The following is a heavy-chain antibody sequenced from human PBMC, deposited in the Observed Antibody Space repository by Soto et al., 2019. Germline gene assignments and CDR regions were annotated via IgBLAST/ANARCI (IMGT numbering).Heavy chain of an antibody. CDR1: GFTFSTYG. J-gene: IGHJ4*02. CDR2: IWYDGSHK. V-gene: IGHV3-33*01. Sequence: QVQLVESGGGVVQPGRSLRLSCAASGFTFSTYGIHWVLQAPGMGLEWVAVIWYDGSHKDYADSVKGRFTISRDNSKNTLYLQMNSLRVEDTAVYYCARAVGPFDYWGQGTLVTVSS. CDR3: ARAVGPFDY. D-gene: IGHD1-26*01.